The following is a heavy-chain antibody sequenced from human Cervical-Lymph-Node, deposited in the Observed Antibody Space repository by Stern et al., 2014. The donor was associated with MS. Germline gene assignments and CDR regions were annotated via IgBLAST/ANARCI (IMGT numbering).Heavy chain of an antibody. D-gene: IGHD4-11*01. V-gene: IGHV1-46*01. J-gene: IGHJ4*02. Sequence: VQLVESGAELKKPGASVKVSCKTSGYIFTRSYIHWVRQAPGQGLEWMGIINPSGGATTYAQNCQGRVTMTRDTSTRTVYMELSSLKADDTAIYYCARDPTTPSNFDYWGQGTLVTVSS. CDR1: GYIFTRSY. CDR3: ARDPTTPSNFDY. CDR2: INPSGGAT.